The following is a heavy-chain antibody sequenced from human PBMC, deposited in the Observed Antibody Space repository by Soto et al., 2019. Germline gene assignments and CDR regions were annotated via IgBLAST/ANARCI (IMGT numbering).Heavy chain of an antibody. CDR3: ARGALRGYSGYDHDAFDI. CDR1: GFTFSSYS. CDR2: ISSSSSYI. V-gene: IGHV3-21*01. D-gene: IGHD5-12*01. Sequence: PGGSLRLSCAASGFTFSSYSMNWVRQAPGKGLEWVSSISSSSSYIYYADSVKGRFTIFRDNAKNSLYLQMNSLRAEDTAVYYCARGALRGYSGYDHDAFDIWGQGTMVTVSS. J-gene: IGHJ3*02.